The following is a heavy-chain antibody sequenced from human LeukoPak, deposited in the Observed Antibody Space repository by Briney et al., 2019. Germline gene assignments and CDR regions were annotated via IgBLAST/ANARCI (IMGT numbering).Heavy chain of an antibody. J-gene: IGHJ4*02. D-gene: IGHD6-6*01. CDR1: GFTFSSYA. CDR2: ISYDGSNK. CDR3: ARDGAPYSSSSGDY. V-gene: IGHV3-30*04. Sequence: PGGSLRLSCAASGFTFSSYAMRWVRQAPGKGLEWVAVISYDGSNKYYADSVKGRFTISRDNSKNTLYLQMNSLRAEDTAVYYCARDGAPYSSSSGDYWGQGTLVTVSS.